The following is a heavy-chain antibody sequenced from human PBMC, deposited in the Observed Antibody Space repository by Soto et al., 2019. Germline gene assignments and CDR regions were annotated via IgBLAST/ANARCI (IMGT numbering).Heavy chain of an antibody. CDR3: ARMGEDDFWSCYQLYYYYYIDV. Sequence: GASVKVSCKASGYTFTSYYMHWVRQAPGQGLEWMGIINPSGGSTSYAQKFQGRVTMTRDTSTSTVYMELSSLRSEGTAVYYCARMGEDDFWSCYQLYYYYYIDVWGKGTTVTVSS. J-gene: IGHJ6*03. D-gene: IGHD3-3*01. V-gene: IGHV1-46*03. CDR2: INPSGGST. CDR1: GYTFTSYY.